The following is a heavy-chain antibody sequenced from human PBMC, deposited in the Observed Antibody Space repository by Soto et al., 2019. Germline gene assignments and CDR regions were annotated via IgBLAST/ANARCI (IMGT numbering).Heavy chain of an antibody. CDR3: ARDSAFYGSGSYYDY. CDR2: ISYDGSNK. J-gene: IGHJ4*02. CDR1: GFTFSSYA. D-gene: IGHD3-10*01. Sequence: GGSLRLSCAASGFTFSSYAMHWVRQAPGKRLEWVAVISYDGSNKYYADSVKGRFTISRDNSKNTLYLQMNSLRAEDTAVYYCARDSAFYGSGSYYDYWGQGTLVTVSS. V-gene: IGHV3-30*04.